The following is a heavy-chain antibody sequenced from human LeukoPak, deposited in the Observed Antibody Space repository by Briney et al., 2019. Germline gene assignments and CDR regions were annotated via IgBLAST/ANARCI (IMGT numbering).Heavy chain of an antibody. J-gene: IGHJ5*02. D-gene: IGHD3-22*01. CDR3: ARGTMMIGP. CDR1: GGSITNYY. V-gene: IGHV4-59*01. Sequence: SETLSFTCTVPGGSITNYYWSWIRQPPGKGLEWIGYIYYNGNTNYNASLESRVTISVDTSKNQFSLKLRSVTAADTAVYYCARGTMMIGPWGQGTQVTVSS. CDR2: IYYNGNT.